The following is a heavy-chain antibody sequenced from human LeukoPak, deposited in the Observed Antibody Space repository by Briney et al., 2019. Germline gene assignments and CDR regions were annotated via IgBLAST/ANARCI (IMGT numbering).Heavy chain of an antibody. CDR1: GFTFSSYW. V-gene: IGHV3-74*01. CDR3: ARDRGGRAVPAANFDY. Sequence: GGSLRLSCAASGFTFSSYWMHWVRQAPGKGLVWVSRINSDGSSTNYADSVKGGLTISRENAKNTLYLQMNSLRAEDTAVYYCARDRGGRAVPAANFDYWGQGTLVTVSS. J-gene: IGHJ4*02. D-gene: IGHD2-2*01. CDR2: INSDGSST.